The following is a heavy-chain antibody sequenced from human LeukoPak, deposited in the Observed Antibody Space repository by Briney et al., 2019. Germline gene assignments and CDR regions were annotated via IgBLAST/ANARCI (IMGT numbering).Heavy chain of an antibody. V-gene: IGHV3-33*01. CDR3: AREGASYYDILAGYYRY. CDR2: IWYDGSNK. J-gene: IGHJ4*02. Sequence: GGSLRLSCAASGFTFSSYGMHWVRQAPGKGLEWVAVIWYDGSNKYYADSVKGRFTISRDNSKNTLYLQMNSLRAEDTAVYYCAREGASYYDILAGYYRYWDQGTLVTVSS. CDR1: GFTFSSYG. D-gene: IGHD3-9*01.